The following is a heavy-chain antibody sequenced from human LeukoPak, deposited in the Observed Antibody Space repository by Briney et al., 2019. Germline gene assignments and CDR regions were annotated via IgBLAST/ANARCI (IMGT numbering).Heavy chain of an antibody. CDR3: TTTPGYSSGWDVDY. V-gene: IGHV3-15*01. CDR1: GFTFSNAW. Sequence: GGSLRLSCAASGFTFSNAWMSWVRQAPGKGLEWVGRIKSKTDGGTTDYAAPVKGRFTISRDDSKNTLYLQMNSLKTEDTAVYYCTTTPGYSSGWDVDYWGQGTLVTVSS. CDR2: IKSKTDGGTT. D-gene: IGHD6-19*01. J-gene: IGHJ4*02.